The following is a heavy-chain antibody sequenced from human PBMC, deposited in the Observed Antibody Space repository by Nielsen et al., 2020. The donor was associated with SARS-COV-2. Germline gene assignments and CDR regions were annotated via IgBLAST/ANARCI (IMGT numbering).Heavy chain of an antibody. D-gene: IGHD4-17*01. V-gene: IGHV3-23*01. CDR3: AKGTTVTTFFDY. Sequence: GESLKISCAASGFTFSSYAMSWVRQAPGKGLEWVSAISGSGGSTYYADSVKGRFTISRDNSKNTLYLQMNSLRAEDTAVYYCAKGTTVTTFFDYWGQGTLVTVSS. CDR2: ISGSGGST. CDR1: GFTFSSYA. J-gene: IGHJ4*02.